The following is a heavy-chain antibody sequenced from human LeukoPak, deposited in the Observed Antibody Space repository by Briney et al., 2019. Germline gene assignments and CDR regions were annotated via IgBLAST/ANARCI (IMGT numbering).Heavy chain of an antibody. CDR2: ISYDGSNK. CDR1: GFTFSSYD. V-gene: IGHV3-30*18. CDR3: AKASGYGDSRTSLFDY. Sequence: PAGSLRLSCAASGFTFSSYDMHWVRQAPGKGLEWVAVISYDGSNKYYADSVKGRFTISRDTSKNTLYLQMNSLRAEDTAVYYCAKASGYGDSRTSLFDYWGQGTLVTVSS. D-gene: IGHD4-17*01. J-gene: IGHJ4*02.